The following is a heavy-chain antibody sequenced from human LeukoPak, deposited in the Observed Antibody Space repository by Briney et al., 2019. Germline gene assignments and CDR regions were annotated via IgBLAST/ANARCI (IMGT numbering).Heavy chain of an antibody. CDR3: ARTNCGGDCYTLYYFDY. D-gene: IGHD2-21*02. J-gene: IGHJ4*02. Sequence: SETLSLTCTVSGGSISSGDYYWSWIRQHPGKGLEWIGYIYYSGSTYYNPSLKSRVTISVDTSKNQFSLKLSSVTAADRAVYYCARTNCGGDCYTLYYFDYWGQGTLVTVSS. CDR1: GGSISSGDYY. CDR2: IYYSGST. V-gene: IGHV4-31*03.